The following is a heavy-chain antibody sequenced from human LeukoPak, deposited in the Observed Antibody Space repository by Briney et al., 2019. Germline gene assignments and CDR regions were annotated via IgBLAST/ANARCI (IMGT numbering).Heavy chain of an antibody. D-gene: IGHD1-1*01. Sequence: GGSLSLSCAASGFTFSNYGMHWVRQAPGKGLERVAFIRYDGSNKYYADYVKGRFTISRDNSKNTLYLQMNSLRAEDTAVYYCAKDRGNWNYFDYWGQGTLVTVSS. CDR2: IRYDGSNK. V-gene: IGHV3-30*02. J-gene: IGHJ4*02. CDR1: GFTFSNYG. CDR3: AKDRGNWNYFDY.